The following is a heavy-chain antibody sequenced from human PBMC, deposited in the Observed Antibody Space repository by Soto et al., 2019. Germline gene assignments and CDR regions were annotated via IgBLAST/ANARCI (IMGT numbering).Heavy chain of an antibody. CDR1: GFTFSSYG. CDR3: ARDLAGKLGYCSGGSCPGVAFDI. J-gene: IGHJ3*02. D-gene: IGHD2-15*01. CDR2: IWYDGSNK. V-gene: IGHV3-33*01. Sequence: GGSLRLSCAASGFTFSSYGMHWVRQAPGKGLEWVAVIWYDGSNKYYADSVKGRFTISRDNSKNTLYLQMNSLRAEDTAVYYCARDLAGKLGYCSGGSCPGVAFDIWGQGTMVTVSS.